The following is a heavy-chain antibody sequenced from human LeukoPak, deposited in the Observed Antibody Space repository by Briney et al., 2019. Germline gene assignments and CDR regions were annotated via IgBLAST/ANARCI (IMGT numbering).Heavy chain of an antibody. Sequence: SEILSLTCTVSGGSISSYYWSWIRQPPGKGLEWIGYIYYSGSTNYNPSLKSRVTMSVDTSKNQFSLKLSSVTAADTAVYYCARDKHYYDSSGLDAFDIWGQGTMVTVSS. J-gene: IGHJ3*02. CDR1: GGSISSYY. CDR2: IYYSGST. D-gene: IGHD3-22*01. CDR3: ARDKHYYDSSGLDAFDI. V-gene: IGHV4-59*12.